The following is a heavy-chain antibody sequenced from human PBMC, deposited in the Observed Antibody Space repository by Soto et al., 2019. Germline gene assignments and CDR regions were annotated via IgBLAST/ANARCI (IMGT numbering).Heavy chain of an antibody. J-gene: IGHJ4*02. CDR2: ISYSGST. D-gene: IGHD5-18*01. V-gene: IGHV4-31*03. Sequence: QGQLQQSGPGLVKPSQTLSLTCTVSGGSISSVGYYWNWVRQPPGKGLEWIGSISYSGSTYYNPSRRSRVIISVDTSKNQFSLKLSSVTAADTAVYYCAREDKSYGYDSWGQGTLVTVSS. CDR3: AREDKSYGYDS. CDR1: GGSISSVGYY.